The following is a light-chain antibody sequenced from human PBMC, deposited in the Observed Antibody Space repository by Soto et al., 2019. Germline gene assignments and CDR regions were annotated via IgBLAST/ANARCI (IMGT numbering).Light chain of an antibody. Sequence: EIVLTQSPGTLSLSPGERATLSCRASQSVSSSFLAWYQQKPGQAPRLLIYGASSRATGIPDRFSGSGSGTDFTLTISRLEPEGFAVYYCHQYDRSPWTFGQGTRVEIK. CDR2: GAS. V-gene: IGKV3-20*01. CDR3: HQYDRSPWT. CDR1: QSVSSSF. J-gene: IGKJ1*01.